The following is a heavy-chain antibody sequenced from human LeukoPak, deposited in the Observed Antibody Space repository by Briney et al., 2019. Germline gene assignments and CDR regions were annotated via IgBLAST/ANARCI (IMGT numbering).Heavy chain of an antibody. CDR1: GFTFSSYS. CDR3: ASRDSSGYSADY. CDR2: ITRSSSYI. Sequence: GGSLRLSCAASGFTFSSYSLNWVRQALGKGLEWLSSITRSSSYIYYAESVKGRFTISRDNSNNSLYLQMNSLTAEDTAVYYCASRDSSGYSADYWGQGTLVTVSS. J-gene: IGHJ4*02. D-gene: IGHD3-22*01. V-gene: IGHV3-21*01.